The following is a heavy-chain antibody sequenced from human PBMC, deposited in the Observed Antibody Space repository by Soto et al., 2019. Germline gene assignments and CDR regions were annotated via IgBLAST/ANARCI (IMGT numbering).Heavy chain of an antibody. CDR2: IYYSGST. V-gene: IGHV4-39*01. D-gene: IGHD6-19*01. Sequence: SETLSLTCTVSGGSISSSSYYRGWIRQPPGKGLEWIGSIYYSGSTYYNPSLKSRVTISVDTSKNQFSLKLSSVTAADTAVYYCARHRGSSGWKYYYYYGMDGWGQGTTVTVS. J-gene: IGHJ6*02. CDR1: GGSISSSSYY. CDR3: ARHRGSSGWKYYYYYGMDG.